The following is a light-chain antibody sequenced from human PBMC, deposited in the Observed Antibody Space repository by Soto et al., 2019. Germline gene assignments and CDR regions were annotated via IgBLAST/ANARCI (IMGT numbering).Light chain of an antibody. CDR1: QSFSSY. V-gene: IGKV1-39*01. CDR3: QQSHSTPWT. J-gene: IGKJ1*01. CDR2: AAS. Sequence: DLQMTQSPSSLSASVGDRVTITCRASQSFSSYLNWYQHKPGKAPKLLIYAASSLQSGVPSRFSGSGSGTDFTLTISSLQPEDFATYYCQQSHSTPWTFGQGTKVEIK.